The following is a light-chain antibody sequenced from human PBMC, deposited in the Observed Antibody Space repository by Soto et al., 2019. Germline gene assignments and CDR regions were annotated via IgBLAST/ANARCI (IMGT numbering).Light chain of an antibody. J-gene: IGKJ4*01. CDR3: QQYGSSPYT. CDR1: QSVTSGY. CDR2: AAS. Sequence: IVLTQSPGTLSLSPGERATLSCRASQSVTSGYLAWYQQIPGQVPRLLVYAASTRATGIPDRFSGSGSGTDSTLTIHRLEPEDFAVYYCQQYGSSPYTFGGGTKVQI. V-gene: IGKV3-20*01.